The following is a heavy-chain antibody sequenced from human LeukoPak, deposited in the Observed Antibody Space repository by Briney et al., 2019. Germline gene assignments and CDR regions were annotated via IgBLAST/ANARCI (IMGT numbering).Heavy chain of an antibody. V-gene: IGHV3-23*01. J-gene: IGHJ4*02. CDR2: ISGSGDNT. Sequence: GGSLRLSCAASGFTFSSYAMHWVRQAPGKGLEWVSSISGSGDNTYYADSVKGRFTVSRDNSKNTLYLQMNSLRAEDTAVYYCAKTPGDCTGGTCYSFDYWGQGSLVTVSS. D-gene: IGHD2-15*01. CDR3: AKTPGDCTGGTCYSFDY. CDR1: GFTFSSYA.